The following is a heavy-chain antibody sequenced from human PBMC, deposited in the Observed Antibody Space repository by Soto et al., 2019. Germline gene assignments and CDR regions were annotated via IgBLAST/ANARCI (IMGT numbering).Heavy chain of an antibody. CDR2: IMPFIAKT. V-gene: IGHV1-69*01. Sequence: QVQLVQSGAEVKKPGSSVKVSCKASGYSFSDYEINWVRQAAGQGLEWMGGIMPFIAKTDYAQKFQDRVTITADESTSTAYMELSSMRSDDTAEYYCARGGYSSSWRLDYWGQGTLITVSS. CDR3: ARGGYSSSWRLDY. D-gene: IGHD6-13*01. CDR1: GYSFSDYE. J-gene: IGHJ4*02.